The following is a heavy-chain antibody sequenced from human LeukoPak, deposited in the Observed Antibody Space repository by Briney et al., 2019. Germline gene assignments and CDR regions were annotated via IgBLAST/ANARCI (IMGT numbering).Heavy chain of an antibody. CDR3: ARERPKAMVSRYFDY. CDR2: IYTSGST. CDR1: GGSISSGSYY. D-gene: IGHD5-18*01. Sequence: SQTLSLTCTVSGGSISSGSYYWSWIRQPAGKGLEWIGRIYTSGSTNYNPSPKSRVTISVDTSKNQFSLKLSSVTAADTAVYYCARERPKAMVSRYFDYWGQGTLVTVSS. J-gene: IGHJ4*02. V-gene: IGHV4-61*02.